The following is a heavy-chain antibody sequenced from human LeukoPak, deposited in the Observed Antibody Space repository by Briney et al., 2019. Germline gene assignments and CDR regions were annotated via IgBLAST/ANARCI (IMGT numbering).Heavy chain of an antibody. J-gene: IGHJ4*02. CDR2: ISAYNGDT. CDR3: ARTSHYVDIAATIPYGIYYFDY. Sequence: ASVKVSCKASGYTFTSYGINWVRQAPGQGLEWMGWISAYNGDTNYAQKLQGRVTMTTDTSTSTAYMELRSLRSDDKSVYYCARTSHYVDIAATIPYGIYYFDYGSQGTLVTVSS. CDR1: GYTFTSYG. D-gene: IGHD5-12*01. V-gene: IGHV1-18*01.